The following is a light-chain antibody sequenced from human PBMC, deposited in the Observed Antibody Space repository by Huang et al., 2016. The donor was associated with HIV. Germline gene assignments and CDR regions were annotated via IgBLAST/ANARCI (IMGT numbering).Light chain of an antibody. CDR2: QVS. CDR3: MQGTHWPPWT. Sequence: DVVLTQSPLSLPVTLGQPASISCRSSQILTHRDGKTYLNWFYQRPGQSPRRLIYQVSHRDSGVPDRFSGSGSGTDFTLKISRVEAEDVGVYYCMQGTHWPPWTFGQGTKVEIK. CDR1: QILTHRDGKTY. J-gene: IGKJ1*01. V-gene: IGKV2-30*02.